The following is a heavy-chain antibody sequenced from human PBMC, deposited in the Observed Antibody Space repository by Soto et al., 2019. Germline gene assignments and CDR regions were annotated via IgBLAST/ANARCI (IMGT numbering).Heavy chain of an antibody. Sequence: SETLSLTCPVSVGSISSSRSYWGWIRQPPGKGLEWIGSVYYSGITYYNPSLKSRLTISIDTSKNQFSLRLSSVTAADTAVYYCARENGDYLDYWGQGTLVTVSS. CDR2: VYYSGIT. J-gene: IGHJ4*02. V-gene: IGHV4-39*01. CDR1: VGSISSSRSY. D-gene: IGHD2-8*01. CDR3: ARENGDYLDY.